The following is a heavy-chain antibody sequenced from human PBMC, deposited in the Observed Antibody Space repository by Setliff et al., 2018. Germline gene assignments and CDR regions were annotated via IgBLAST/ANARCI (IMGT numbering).Heavy chain of an antibody. Sequence: TGGSLRLSCAASGFTFDDYGMSWVRQAPGKGLEWVSGIKWSCASTGYADSVKGRFTISRDNAKNSLYLQMNSLRAEDTAVYFCGTRDCRTTGCYNGYIESWGQGTLVTVSS. J-gene: IGHJ4*02. D-gene: IGHD2-2*02. CDR3: GTRDCRTTGCYNGYIES. CDR1: GFTFDDYG. CDR2: IKWSCAST. V-gene: IGHV3-20*04.